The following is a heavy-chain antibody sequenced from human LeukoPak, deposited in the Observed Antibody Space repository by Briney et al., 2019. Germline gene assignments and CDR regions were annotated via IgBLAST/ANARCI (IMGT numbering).Heavy chain of an antibody. D-gene: IGHD3-10*01. CDR1: GGTFSSYA. Sequence: SVKVSCKASGGTFSSYAISWVRQAPGQGLEWMGGIIPIFGTANYAQKFQGRVTITADESTSTAYMELSSLRSEDTAVYYCATRDPGVPTSTGVFEWGQGTLVTVSS. V-gene: IGHV1-69*13. CDR2: IIPIFGTA. J-gene: IGHJ4*02. CDR3: ATRDPGVPTSTGVFE.